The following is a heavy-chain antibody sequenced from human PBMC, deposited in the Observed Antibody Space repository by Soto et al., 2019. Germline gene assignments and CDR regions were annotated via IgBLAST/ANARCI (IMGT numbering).Heavy chain of an antibody. D-gene: IGHD3-3*01. CDR3: ARKYYDFPNWFDP. CDR2: IYYSGST. Sequence: PSETLSLTCTVSGGSISSYYWSWIRQPPGKGLEWIGYIYYSGSTNYNPSLKSRVTISVDTSKNQFSLKLSSVTAADPAVYYCARKYYDFPNWFDPWGQGTLVTVSS. V-gene: IGHV4-59*01. J-gene: IGHJ5*02. CDR1: GGSISSYY.